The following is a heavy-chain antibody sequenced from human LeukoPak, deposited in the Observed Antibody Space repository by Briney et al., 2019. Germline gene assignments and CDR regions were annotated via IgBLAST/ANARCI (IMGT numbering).Heavy chain of an antibody. CDR2: IGTAGDT. CDR3: ARGSSSWYGGHSFDY. CDR1: GFTFSSYD. D-gene: IGHD6-13*01. Sequence: GGSLRLSCAASGFTFSSYDMHWVRQATGKGLEWVSAIGTAGDTYYPGSVKGRFTISRENAKNSLYLQMNSLRAGDTAVYYRARGSSSWYGGHSFDYWGQGTLVTVSS. J-gene: IGHJ4*02. V-gene: IGHV3-13*01.